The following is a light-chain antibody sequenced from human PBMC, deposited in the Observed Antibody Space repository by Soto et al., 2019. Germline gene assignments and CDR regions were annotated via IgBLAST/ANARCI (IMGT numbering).Light chain of an antibody. J-gene: IGKJ4*01. CDR2: DAS. V-gene: IGKV3D-20*01. Sequence: EIVLTQSPATLSLSPGERATLSCGASQSISSNSLAWYQQKPGLAPRLLIYDASSRATGIPDRFSGSGSGTDFTLTISRLEPEDFVVYYCQQYGISLTFGGGTKVEIK. CDR3: QQYGISLT. CDR1: QSISSNS.